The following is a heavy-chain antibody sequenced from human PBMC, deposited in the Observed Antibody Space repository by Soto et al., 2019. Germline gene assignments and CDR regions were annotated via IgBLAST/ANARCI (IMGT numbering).Heavy chain of an antibody. CDR2: IIPIFGTA. J-gene: IGHJ4*02. V-gene: IGHV1-69*13. CDR3: ARAGGNSGIVIDY. Sequence: SVKVSCKASGGTFSSYAISWVLQAPGQGLEWMGGIIPIFGTANYAQKFQGRVTITADESTSTAYMELSSLRSEDTAVYYCARAGGNSGIVIDYWGQGTLVTVSS. D-gene: IGHD2-21*02. CDR1: GGTFSSYA.